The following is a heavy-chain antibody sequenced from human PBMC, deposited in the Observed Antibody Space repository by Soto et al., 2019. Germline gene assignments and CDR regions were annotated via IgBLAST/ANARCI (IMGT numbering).Heavy chain of an antibody. Sequence: EEQLVESGGGLVQPGGSLRLSCAASGFSFGNYWMHWVRQAPGKGLAWVSRINSGGSFASYADSVKGRFTISRDNAKNTLYLQMDRRRAEDTAIYYCARERDSGDHFPWGQGTLVTVSS. CDR1: GFSFGNYW. V-gene: IGHV3-74*01. J-gene: IGHJ5*02. D-gene: IGHD4-17*01. CDR3: ARERDSGDHFP. CDR2: INSGGSFA.